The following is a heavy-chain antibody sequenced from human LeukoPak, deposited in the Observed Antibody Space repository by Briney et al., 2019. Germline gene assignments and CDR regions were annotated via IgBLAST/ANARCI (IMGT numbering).Heavy chain of an antibody. V-gene: IGHV1-46*01. J-gene: IGHJ4*02. CDR3: ARDQEGFDY. Sequence: ASVKVSCKASGYTFTNSYLHWVRQAPGQGLEWMGMIYPRDGSTSYAQNFQGRVTVTRDTSTTTVHMELRGLRSEDTAVYYCARDQEGFDYWGQGTVVTVSS. CDR1: GYTFTNSY. CDR2: IYPRDGST.